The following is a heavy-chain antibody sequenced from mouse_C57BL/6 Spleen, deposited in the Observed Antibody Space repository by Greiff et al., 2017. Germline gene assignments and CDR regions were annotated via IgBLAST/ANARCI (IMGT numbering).Heavy chain of an antibody. J-gene: IGHJ4*01. CDR1: GYTFTSYD. D-gene: IGHD2-3*01. CDR3: ARGDGYYPYAMDY. V-gene: IGHV1-85*01. CDR2: IYPRDGST. Sequence: VQLQQSGPELVKPGASVKLSCKASGYTFTSYDINWVKQRPGQGLEWIGWIYPRDGSTKYNEKFKGKATLTVDTSSSTAYMELHSLTSEDSAVYFCARGDGYYPYAMDYWGQGTSVTVSS.